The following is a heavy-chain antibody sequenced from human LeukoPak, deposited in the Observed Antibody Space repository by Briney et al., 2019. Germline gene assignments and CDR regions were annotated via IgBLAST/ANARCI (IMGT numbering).Heavy chain of an antibody. CDR1: GFTFSNAW. D-gene: IGHD3-22*01. Sequence: GGSLRLSCAASGFTFSNAWMSRVRQAPGKGLEWVGRIKSKTDGGTTDYAAPVKGRFTISRDDSKNTLYLQMNSLKTEDTAVYYCTTDYYYDSRGFFDYWGQGTLVTVSS. J-gene: IGHJ4*02. CDR3: TTDYYYDSRGFFDY. V-gene: IGHV3-15*01. CDR2: IKSKTDGGTT.